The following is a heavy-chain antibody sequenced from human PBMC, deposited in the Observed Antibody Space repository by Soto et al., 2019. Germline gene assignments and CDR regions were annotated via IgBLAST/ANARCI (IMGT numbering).Heavy chain of an antibody. J-gene: IGHJ4*02. CDR3: VRDMGRVAVAPL. CDR1: GFTFSDYY. V-gene: IGHV3-11*01. CDR2: ISSSGINV. D-gene: IGHD6-19*01. Sequence: GGSLRLSCEASGFTFSDYYMSWIRQAPGKGLEWISYISSSGINVHYADSVKGRFTISRDNAKTSLYLQVNSLRAEDTAVYYCVRDMGRVAVAPLWGRGTLVTVSS.